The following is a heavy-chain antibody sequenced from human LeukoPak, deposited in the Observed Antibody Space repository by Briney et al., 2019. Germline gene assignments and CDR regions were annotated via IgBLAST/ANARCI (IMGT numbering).Heavy chain of an antibody. Sequence: GGSLRLSCAASGFTFSSYAMSWVRQAPGKGLEWVSAISGSGGSTYYADSVKGRFTISRDNSKNTLYLQMNSLRAEDTAVYYCAKVRWNLGYCSSTSCYYFDCWGQGTLVTVSP. J-gene: IGHJ4*02. CDR3: AKVRWNLGYCSSTSCYYFDC. CDR2: ISGSGGST. V-gene: IGHV3-23*01. D-gene: IGHD2-2*01. CDR1: GFTFSSYA.